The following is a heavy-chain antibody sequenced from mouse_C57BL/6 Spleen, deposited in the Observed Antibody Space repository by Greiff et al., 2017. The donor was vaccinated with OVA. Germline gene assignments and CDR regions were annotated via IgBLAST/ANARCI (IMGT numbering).Heavy chain of an antibody. D-gene: IGHD2-4*01. Sequence: QLQASGTLLSRPVASVQMSFTTSCYPFPSSCIHWVNPMPCQVLSWIGAIYPGNSVTSYNQKFKGKAKLTAVTSASTAYMELSSLTNEDSAVYYCTKGGDYDVEYYYAMDYWGQGTSVTVSS. CDR2: IYPGNSVT. CDR3: TKGGDYDVEYYYAMDY. J-gene: IGHJ4*01. V-gene: IGHV1-5*01. CDR1: CYPFPSSC.